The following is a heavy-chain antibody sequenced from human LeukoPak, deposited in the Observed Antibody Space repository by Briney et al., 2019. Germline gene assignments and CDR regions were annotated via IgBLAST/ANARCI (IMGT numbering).Heavy chain of an antibody. CDR2: ISYDGSNK. D-gene: IGHD6-6*01. CDR3: AGPSSSGVGY. CDR1: GFTFSSYA. Sequence: GGSLRLSCAASGFTFSSYAMHWVRQAPGKGLEWVAVISYDGSNKYYADSVKGRFPISRDNSKNVLYVQMNRLRVEDTAVYYCAGPSSSGVGYWGQGTLVTVSS. V-gene: IGHV3-30-3*01. J-gene: IGHJ4*02.